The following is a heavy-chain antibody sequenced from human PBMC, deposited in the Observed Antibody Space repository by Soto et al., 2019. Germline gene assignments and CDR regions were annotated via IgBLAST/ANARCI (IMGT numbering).Heavy chain of an antibody. V-gene: IGHV4-34*01. CDR1: GGSFSDYY. J-gene: IGHJ4*02. CDR3: ARAGSGTNYDSSGYYYS. Sequence: QVQLQQWGAGLLKPSETLSLTCAVYGGSFSDYYWSWIRQPPGKGLEWIGEINHSGSTNYNPSLKSRVTISVDTSKSQFSLKLSSVTAADTAVYYCARAGSGTNYDSSGYYYSWGQGTLVTVSS. CDR2: INHSGST. D-gene: IGHD3-22*01.